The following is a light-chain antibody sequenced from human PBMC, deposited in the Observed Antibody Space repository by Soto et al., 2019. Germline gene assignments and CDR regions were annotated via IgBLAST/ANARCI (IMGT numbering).Light chain of an antibody. J-gene: IGKJ2*01. Sequence: DIQMTQSPSSLSASVGDRVTISCRASQTINNYLNWYQQKPGKAPQLLIYAASTLQSGVPSRFSGSGSGTDFTLTISSPQPEDFASYYCHQTYNTLYTFGQGTKVEIK. V-gene: IGKV1-39*01. CDR3: HQTYNTLYT. CDR2: AAS. CDR1: QTINNY.